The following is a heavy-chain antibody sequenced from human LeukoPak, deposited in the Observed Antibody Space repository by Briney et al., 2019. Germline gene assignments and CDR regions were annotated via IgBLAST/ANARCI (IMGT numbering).Heavy chain of an antibody. V-gene: IGHV4-59*01. CDR1: GGSISSYY. CDR2: IDYSGST. J-gene: IGHJ4*02. Sequence: SETLSLTCTVSGGSISSYYWSWIRQPPGKGLEWIGYIDYSGSTNYNPSLKSRVTISVDTSKNQFSLKLSSVTAADTAVYYCARDIGDGYNRFDYWGQGTLVTVSS. CDR3: ARDIGDGYNRFDY. D-gene: IGHD5-24*01.